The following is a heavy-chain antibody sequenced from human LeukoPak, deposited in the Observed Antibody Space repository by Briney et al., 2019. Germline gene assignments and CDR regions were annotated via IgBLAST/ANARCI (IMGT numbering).Heavy chain of an antibody. J-gene: IGHJ4*02. Sequence: SETLSLTCAVSGGSISSSNWWSWVRQPPGKGLEWIGEIYHSGSTNYNPSLKSRVTISVDTSKNQFSLELSSVTAADTAVYYCARVLLWFGGPYYFDYWGQGTLVTVSS. CDR3: ARVLLWFGGPYYFDY. CDR1: GGSISSSNW. CDR2: IYHSGST. V-gene: IGHV4-4*02. D-gene: IGHD3-10*01.